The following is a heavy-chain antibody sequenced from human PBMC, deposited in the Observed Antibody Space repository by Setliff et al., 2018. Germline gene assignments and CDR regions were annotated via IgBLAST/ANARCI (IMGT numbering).Heavy chain of an antibody. V-gene: IGHV1-18*01. CDR2: ISA. D-gene: IGHD2-2*01. Sequence: VASVKVSCKTSGYTFISYGINWVRQAPGQGLEWMGWISAYAQKFQGRVTMTTDTSTNTAFMELRSLRSDDTAVYYCTRGPKDFVVPSTANIFDYWGQGTVVTVSS. CDR3: TRGPKDFVVPSTANIFDY. J-gene: IGHJ4*02. CDR1: GYTFISYG.